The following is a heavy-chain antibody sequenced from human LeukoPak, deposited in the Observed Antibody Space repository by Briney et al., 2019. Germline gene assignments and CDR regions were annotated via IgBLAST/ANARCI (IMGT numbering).Heavy chain of an antibody. CDR3: ARQSSSGYYFDY. Sequence: GESLKISCKGSGYSFNNYWIGWVRQMPGKGLEWMGIIYPGYSDTRYSPSFQGQVSISADKSITTAYLQWSSLKASDTAMYYCARQSSSGYYFDYWGQGTLVIVSS. CDR1: GYSFNNYW. D-gene: IGHD6-6*01. CDR2: IYPGYSDT. J-gene: IGHJ4*02. V-gene: IGHV5-51*01.